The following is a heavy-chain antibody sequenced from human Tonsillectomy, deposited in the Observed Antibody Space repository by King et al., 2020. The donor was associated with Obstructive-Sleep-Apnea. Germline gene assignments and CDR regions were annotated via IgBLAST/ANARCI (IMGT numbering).Heavy chain of an antibody. Sequence: QLQESGPGLVKPSQTLSLTCTVSGGSISSGDYYWSWIRQPPGKGLEWIGYIYYSGGTSYNPSPKSRVTISVDTSKNQFSLKLRSVTAADTAVYYCARGDTYYDILTGRRVNDAFDIWGQGTMVTVSS. CDR3: ARGDTYYDILTGRRVNDAFDI. J-gene: IGHJ3*02. CDR1: GGSISSGDYY. D-gene: IGHD3-9*01. CDR2: IYYSGGT. V-gene: IGHV4-30-4*01.